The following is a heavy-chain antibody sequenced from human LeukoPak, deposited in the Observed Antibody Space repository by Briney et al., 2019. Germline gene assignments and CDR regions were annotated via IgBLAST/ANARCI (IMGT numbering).Heavy chain of an antibody. CDR1: GYTLTELS. CDR2: FDPEDGET. D-gene: IGHD1-26*01. V-gene: IGHV1-24*01. CDR3: AKYRELRYRNWFDP. J-gene: IGHJ5*02. Sequence: ASVKVSCKVSGYTLTELSMHWVRQAPGKGLEWMGGFDPEDGETIYAQKFQGRVTMTEDTSTDTAYMELSSLRSEDTAVYYCAKYRELRYRNWFDPWGQGTLVTVSS.